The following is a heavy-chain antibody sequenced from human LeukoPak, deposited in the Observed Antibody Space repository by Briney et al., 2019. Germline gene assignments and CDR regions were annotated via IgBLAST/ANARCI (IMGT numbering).Heavy chain of an antibody. D-gene: IGHD1-26*01. Sequence: GASVKVSCKASGYTSTGYYMHWVRQAPGQGLEWMGRINPNSGGTNYAQKFQGRVTMTRDTSISTAYMELSRLRSDDTAVYYCARDLGQATLSDYWGQGTLVTVSS. CDR3: ARDLGQATLSDY. J-gene: IGHJ4*02. CDR2: INPNSGGT. V-gene: IGHV1-2*06. CDR1: GYTSTGYY.